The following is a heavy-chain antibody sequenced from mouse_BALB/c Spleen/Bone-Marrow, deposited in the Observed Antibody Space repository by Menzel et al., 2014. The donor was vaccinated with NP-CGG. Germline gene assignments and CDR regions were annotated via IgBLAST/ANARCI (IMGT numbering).Heavy chain of an antibody. CDR3: SKDGGYDYSYYFDY. V-gene: IGHV5-6-4*01. Sequence: EVQGVESGGGLVKPGGSLKLSCAASGFTFSSYSVSWVRQTPEKRLEGVATISSGGHYTYYPDSVKGRFTISRDNAKNTLYLQMSSLKSEDTAMYYCSKDGGYDYSYYFDYWGQGTTLTVSS. CDR1: GFTFSSYS. D-gene: IGHD2-4*01. J-gene: IGHJ2*01. CDR2: ISSGGHYT.